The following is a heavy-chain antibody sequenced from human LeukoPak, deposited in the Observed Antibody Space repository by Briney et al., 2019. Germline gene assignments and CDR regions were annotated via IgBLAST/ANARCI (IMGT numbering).Heavy chain of an antibody. CDR3: ARGRPFITMIVVVKYDY. D-gene: IGHD3-22*01. Sequence: TSETLSLTCAVYGGPFSGYYWSWIRQPPGKGLEWIGEINHSGSTNYNPSLRSRVTISVDTSKNQFSLKLSSVTAADTAVYYCARGRPFITMIVVVKYDYWGQGTLVTVSS. CDR1: GGPFSGYY. J-gene: IGHJ4*02. V-gene: IGHV4-34*01. CDR2: INHSGST.